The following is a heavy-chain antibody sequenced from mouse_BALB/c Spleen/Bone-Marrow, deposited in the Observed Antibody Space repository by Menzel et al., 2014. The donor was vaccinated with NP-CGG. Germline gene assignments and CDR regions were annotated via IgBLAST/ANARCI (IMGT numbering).Heavy chain of an antibody. Sequence: QLQQSGAELVKPGASVKLSCKTSGYTFTNYWIQWVKQRPGQGLGWIGEIFPGIGTTYYNEKFKGKATLTIDTSSSTAYMQLSSLTSEDSAVYFCARGGNYGYWGQGTTLTVSS. CDR1: GYTFTNYW. CDR2: IFPGIGTT. J-gene: IGHJ2*01. D-gene: IGHD2-1*01. CDR3: ARGGNYGY. V-gene: IGHV1S132*01.